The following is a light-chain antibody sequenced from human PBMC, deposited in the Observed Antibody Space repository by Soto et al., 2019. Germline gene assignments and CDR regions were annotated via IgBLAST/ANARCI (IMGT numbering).Light chain of an antibody. V-gene: IGLV2-23*01. J-gene: IGLJ1*01. CDR3: CSYARSSTYV. CDR2: EGS. Sequence: QSALTQPASVSGSPGQSITISCTGTSGDVGSYNLVSWYQHHPGKAPKLKIYEGSKRPSGVSNRFSGSKSGSTASLTISGLQAEDEADYYCCSYARSSTYVFGTGTKLTVL. CDR1: SGDVGSYNL.